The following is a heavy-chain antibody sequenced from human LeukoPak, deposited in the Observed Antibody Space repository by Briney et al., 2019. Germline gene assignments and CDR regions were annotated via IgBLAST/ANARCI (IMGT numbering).Heavy chain of an antibody. D-gene: IGHD2-2*01. V-gene: IGHV4-39*01. CDR1: GDSISSYY. J-gene: IGHJ1*01. CDR2: IYYSGST. CDR3: ARRCSSTSCFFQH. Sequence: PSETLSLTCTVSGDSISSYYWGWIRQPPGKGLEWIGSIYYSGSTYYNPSLKSRVTISVDTSKNQFSLKLSSVTAADTAVYYCARRCSSTSCFFQHWGQGTLVTVSS.